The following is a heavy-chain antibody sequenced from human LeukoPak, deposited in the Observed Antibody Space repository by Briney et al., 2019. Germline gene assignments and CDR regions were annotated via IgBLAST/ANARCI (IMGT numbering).Heavy chain of an antibody. Sequence: WASVKVSCKASGYTFTSYYMHWVRQAPGQGLEWMGIINPSGGSTSYAQKFQGRVTMTRDTSTSTVYVELSSLRSEDTAVYYCARDKRYCSSTSCYAFDYWGQGTLVTVSS. V-gene: IGHV1-46*01. J-gene: IGHJ4*02. CDR3: ARDKRYCSSTSCYAFDY. CDR2: INPSGGST. D-gene: IGHD2-2*01. CDR1: GYTFTSYY.